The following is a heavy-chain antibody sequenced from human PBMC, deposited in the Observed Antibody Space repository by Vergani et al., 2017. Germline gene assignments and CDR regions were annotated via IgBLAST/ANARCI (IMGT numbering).Heavy chain of an antibody. Sequence: QVQLQESGPGLVKPSETLSLTCTVSGGSVSSGSYYWGWIRQPPGKGLEWIGSIYYSGSTYYNPSLKSRVTISVDTSKNQFSLKLSSVTAADTAVYYCARTGYSSGWDHYWGQGTLVTVSS. CDR2: IYYSGST. V-gene: IGHV4-39*07. CDR3: ARTGYSSGWDHY. CDR1: GGSVSSGSYY. D-gene: IGHD6-19*01. J-gene: IGHJ4*02.